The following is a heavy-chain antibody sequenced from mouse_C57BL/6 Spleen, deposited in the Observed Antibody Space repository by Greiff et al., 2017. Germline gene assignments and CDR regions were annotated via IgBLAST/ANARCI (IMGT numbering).Heavy chain of an antibody. V-gene: IGHV1-80*01. CDR3: AREDYDYARGGYYAMDY. CDR2: IYPGDGDT. J-gene: IGHJ4*01. CDR1: GYAFSSYW. Sequence: VQLQQSGAELVTPGASVKISCKASGYAFSSYWMNWVKQRPGKGLEWIGQIYPGDGDTNYNGTFKGKATLTADKSSSTAYMQLSSLTSEDAAVYFWAREDYDYARGGYYAMDYWGQGTSVTVSS. D-gene: IGHD2-4*01.